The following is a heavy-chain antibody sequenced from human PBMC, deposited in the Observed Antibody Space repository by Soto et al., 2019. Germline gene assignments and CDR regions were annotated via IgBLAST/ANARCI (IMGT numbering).Heavy chain of an antibody. CDR1: GFTFSSYW. Sequence: PGGSLRLSCAASGFTFSSYWMHWVRQAPGKGLVWVSRINSDGSSTSYADSVKGRFTISRDNAKNTLYLQMNSLRAEDTAVYYCARVNYLIHYYGMDVWGQGTTVTVPS. CDR2: INSDGSST. J-gene: IGHJ6*02. V-gene: IGHV3-74*01. D-gene: IGHD1-7*01. CDR3: ARVNYLIHYYGMDV.